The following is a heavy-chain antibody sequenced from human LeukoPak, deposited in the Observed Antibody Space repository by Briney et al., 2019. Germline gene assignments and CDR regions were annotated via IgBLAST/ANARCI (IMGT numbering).Heavy chain of an antibody. V-gene: IGHV3-9*03. Sequence: GRSLRLSCAASGFTFDDYAMHWVRQAPGKGLEWVSGISWNSGSIGYADSVKGRFTISRDNAKNSLYLQMNSLRAEDMALYYCAKDIAEGYRRGAFDIWGQGTMVTVSS. J-gene: IGHJ3*02. D-gene: IGHD5-12*01. CDR2: ISWNSGSI. CDR1: GFTFDDYA. CDR3: AKDIAEGYRRGAFDI.